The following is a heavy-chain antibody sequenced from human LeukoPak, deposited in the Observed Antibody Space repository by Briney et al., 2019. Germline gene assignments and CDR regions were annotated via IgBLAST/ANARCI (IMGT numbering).Heavy chain of an antibody. CDR3: ARGVGYSSDDFT. J-gene: IGHJ5*02. CDR1: GFTVSSTY. D-gene: IGHD5-12*01. Sequence: TGGSLRLSCAASGFTVSSTYMSWVRQAPGKGLQWVSVIYSGGGTYYAASVKGRFTISRDNSNNTVFLQMNNLRAEDTAVYYCARGVGYSSDDFTWGQGVLVIVSS. V-gene: IGHV3-66*01. CDR2: IYSGGGT.